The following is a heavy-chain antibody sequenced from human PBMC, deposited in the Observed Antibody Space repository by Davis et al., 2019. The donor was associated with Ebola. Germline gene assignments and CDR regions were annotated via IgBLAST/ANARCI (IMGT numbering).Heavy chain of an antibody. CDR1: GESFSGYY. CDR2: IYHSGST. Sequence: SQTLSLTCAVYGESFSGYYWSWIRQPPGKGLEWIGEIYHSGSTNYNPSLKSRVTISVDKSKNQFSLKLSSVTAADTAVYYCARVVPARLDAFDIWGQGTMVTVSS. J-gene: IGHJ3*02. CDR3: ARVVPARLDAFDI. D-gene: IGHD2-2*01. V-gene: IGHV4-34*01.